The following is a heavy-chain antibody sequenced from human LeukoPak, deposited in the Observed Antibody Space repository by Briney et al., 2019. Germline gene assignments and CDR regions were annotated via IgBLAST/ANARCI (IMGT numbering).Heavy chain of an antibody. Sequence: GGSLRLSCAASGFTFSSYAMSWVRQAPGKRLEWVSAISGTGGSTYYADSVEGRFTISRDNSKNTLYRQMNSLRAEDTAVYYCAKEGSSIAARPDWFDPWGQGTLVTVSS. CDR1: GFTFSSYA. CDR3: AKEGSSIAARPDWFDP. CDR2: ISGTGGST. V-gene: IGHV3-23*01. J-gene: IGHJ5*02. D-gene: IGHD6-6*01.